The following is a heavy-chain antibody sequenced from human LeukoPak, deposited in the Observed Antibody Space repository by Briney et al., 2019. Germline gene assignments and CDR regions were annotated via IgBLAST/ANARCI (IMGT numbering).Heavy chain of an antibody. CDR3: ARVSGGWHEFDY. Sequence: GGSLRLSCAASGFTFSSYAMHWVRQAPGKGLEWVAVISYDGSNKYYADSVKGRFTISRDNSKNTLYLQMNSLRAEDTAVCYCARVSGGWHEFDYWGQGTLVTVSS. CDR1: GFTFSSYA. D-gene: IGHD6-19*01. J-gene: IGHJ4*02. CDR2: ISYDGSNK. V-gene: IGHV3-30-3*01.